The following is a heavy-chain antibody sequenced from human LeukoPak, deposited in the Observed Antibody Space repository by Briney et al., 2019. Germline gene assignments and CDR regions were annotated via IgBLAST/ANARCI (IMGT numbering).Heavy chain of an antibody. CDR2: ISSSSSYI. CDR3: ARLPGQWLVNRVAEIDY. CDR1: GFTFSSYS. J-gene: IGHJ4*02. D-gene: IGHD6-19*01. Sequence: GGSLRLSCAASGFTFSSYSMNWVRQAPGKGLEWVSSISSSSSYIYYADSVKGRFTISRDNAKNSLYLQMNSLRAEDTAVYYCARLPGQWLVNRVAEIDYWGQGTLVTVSS. V-gene: IGHV3-21*01.